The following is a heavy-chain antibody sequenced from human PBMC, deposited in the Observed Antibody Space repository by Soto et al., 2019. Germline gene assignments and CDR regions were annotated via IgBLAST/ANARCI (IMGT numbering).Heavy chain of an antibody. CDR2: ISASGGRT. Sequence: GSLRLSGAASVFTFSSYAMSWVRQAPGKGLEWVSGISASGGRTYYADSVKGRFTISRDNSKNTMYLQMNSLRVEDTAVYKCAKDWDLLRAFDLWGQGTMVTVSS. CDR3: AKDWDLLRAFDL. CDR1: VFTFSSYA. J-gene: IGHJ3*01. V-gene: IGHV3-23*01. D-gene: IGHD1-26*01.